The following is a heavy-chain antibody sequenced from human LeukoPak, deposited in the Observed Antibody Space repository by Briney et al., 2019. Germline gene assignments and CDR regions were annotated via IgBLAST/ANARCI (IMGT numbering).Heavy chain of an antibody. D-gene: IGHD3-22*01. CDR1: GFTFSSYW. J-gene: IGHJ5*02. CDR2: IKQDGSEK. Sequence: SGGSLRLSCAASGFTFSSYWMSWVRQAPGKGLEWVANIKQDGSEKYYVDSVKGRFTISRDNAKNSLYLQMNSLRAEDTAVYYCARVGGRDYYDSSGYYSPDWFDPWGQGTLVTVSS. CDR3: ARVGGRDYYDSSGYYSPDWFDP. V-gene: IGHV3-7*01.